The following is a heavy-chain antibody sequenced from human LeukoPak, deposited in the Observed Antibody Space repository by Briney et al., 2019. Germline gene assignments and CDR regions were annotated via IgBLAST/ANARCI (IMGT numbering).Heavy chain of an antibody. CDR3: ARGYSYGYL. CDR1: GGSISSSSYN. Sequence: DPSETLSLACTVSGGSISSSSYNWGWIRQPPGKGLEWIGNIYYGGSAYYNPSLKSRFTISVDTSKNQFSLKLSSVTAADTAVYYCARGYSYGYLWGQGTLVTVSS. J-gene: IGHJ4*02. V-gene: IGHV4-39*07. D-gene: IGHD5-18*01. CDR2: IYYGGSA.